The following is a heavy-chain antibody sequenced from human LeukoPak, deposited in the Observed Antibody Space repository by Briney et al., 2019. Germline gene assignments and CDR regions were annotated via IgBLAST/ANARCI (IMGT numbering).Heavy chain of an antibody. J-gene: IGHJ4*02. Sequence: GGSLRLSCGASGFTLSTYAVHWVRQAPGKGLEWVAVMSYDGSNKYYADSVKGRFTISRDSSKNTLYLQMNSLRAEDTAVYYCARDGAQLWINYYFDYWGQGTLVTVSP. CDR2: MSYDGSNK. D-gene: IGHD5-18*01. V-gene: IGHV3-30*01. CDR1: GFTLSTYA. CDR3: ARDGAQLWINYYFDY.